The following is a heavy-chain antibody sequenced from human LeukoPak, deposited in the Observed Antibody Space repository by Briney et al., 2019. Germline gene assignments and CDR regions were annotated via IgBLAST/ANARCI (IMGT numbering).Heavy chain of an antibody. D-gene: IGHD2-2*01. J-gene: IGHJ4*02. Sequence: GASVKVSCKASGYTFTSYYMHWLRQAPGHGLEWMGWINPNSGGTNYAQKFQGRVTMTRDTSISTAYMELSRLRSDDTAVYYCARDGPLLVPAARYYFDYWGQGTLVTVSS. V-gene: IGHV1-2*02. CDR2: INPNSGGT. CDR3: ARDGPLLVPAARYYFDY. CDR1: GYTFTSYY.